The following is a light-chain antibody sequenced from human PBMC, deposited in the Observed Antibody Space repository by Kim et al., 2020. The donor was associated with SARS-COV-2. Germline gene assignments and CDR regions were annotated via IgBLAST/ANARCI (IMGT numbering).Light chain of an antibody. V-gene: IGLV1-47*01. Sequence: GTSVPRSCPGGAPTIGRYSGSWYQHVPGTAPKLLIYRNVQRPSGVLDRFSGSKSGTSASLAISGLRSEDEAEYFCAAWDENLNGYVFGSGTKVTVL. J-gene: IGLJ1*01. CDR1: APTIGRYS. CDR3: AAWDENLNGYV. CDR2: RNV.